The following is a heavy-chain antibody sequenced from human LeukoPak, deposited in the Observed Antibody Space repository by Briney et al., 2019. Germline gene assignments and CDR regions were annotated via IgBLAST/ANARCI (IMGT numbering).Heavy chain of an antibody. CDR2: IYYSGST. Sequence: SETLSPTCTVSGGSISSYYWSWIRQPPGKRLEWIGYIYYSGSTNYNPSLKSRVTISVDTSKNQFSLKLSSVTAADTAVYYCARGGSSVNYYGSGSYYSDYYYYYMDVWGKGTTVTVSS. D-gene: IGHD3-10*01. J-gene: IGHJ6*03. V-gene: IGHV4-59*01. CDR3: ARGGSSVNYYGSGSYYSDYYYYYMDV. CDR1: GGSISSYY.